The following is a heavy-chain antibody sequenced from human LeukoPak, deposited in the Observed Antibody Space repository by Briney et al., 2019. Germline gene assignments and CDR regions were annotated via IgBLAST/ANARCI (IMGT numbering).Heavy chain of an antibody. CDR1: GGSISSYY. V-gene: IGHV4-59*01. CDR3: AREPLDYYYGMDV. Sequence: SETPSLTCTVSGGSISSYYWSWIRQPPGKGLEWIGYIYYSGSTNYNPSPKSRVTISVDTSKNQFSLKLSSVTAADTAVYYCAREPLDYYYGMDVWGQGATVTVSS. J-gene: IGHJ6*02. CDR2: IYYSGST.